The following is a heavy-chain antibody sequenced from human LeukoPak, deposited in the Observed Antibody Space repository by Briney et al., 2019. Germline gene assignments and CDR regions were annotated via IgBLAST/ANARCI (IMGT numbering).Heavy chain of an antibody. CDR3: ARYYDSSGPFDY. J-gene: IGHJ4*02. Sequence: ASVKVSCKASGYTFINYGITWVRQAPGQGLEWMGWISPYNGNTKYLQKLQGRVTLTTDTSTNTAYMEVRSLRSDDTAVYYCARYYDSSGPFDYWGQGTLVTVSS. CDR1: GYTFINYG. V-gene: IGHV1-18*01. CDR2: ISPYNGNT. D-gene: IGHD3-22*01.